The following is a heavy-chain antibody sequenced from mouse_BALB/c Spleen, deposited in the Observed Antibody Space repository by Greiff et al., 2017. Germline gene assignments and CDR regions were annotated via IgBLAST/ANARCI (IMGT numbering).Heavy chain of an antibody. CDR1: GFSLTSYG. CDR3: ARVDGYYSAWFAY. D-gene: IGHD2-3*01. V-gene: IGHV2-9*02. J-gene: IGHJ3*01. CDR2: IWAGGST. Sequence: QVKLMESGPGLVAPSQSLSITCTVSGFSLTSYGVHWVRQPPGKGLEWLGVIWAGGSTNYNSALMSRLSISKDNSKSQVFLKMNSLQTDDTAMYYCARVDGYYSAWFAYWGQGTLVTVSA.